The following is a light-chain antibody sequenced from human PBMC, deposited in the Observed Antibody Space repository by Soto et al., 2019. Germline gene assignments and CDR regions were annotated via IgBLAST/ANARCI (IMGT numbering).Light chain of an antibody. CDR1: SSNIGTGYD. Sequence: VLTQPPSVSGAPGQRVTISCTGSSSNIGTGYDVDWYQQLPGTAPKLLIYGNNNRPSGVPDRFSGSRSATSASLAITGLQAEDEDEYYCQSYDSSMSGYVVFGGGTKVTV. CDR2: GNN. CDR3: QSYDSSMSGYVV. J-gene: IGLJ2*01. V-gene: IGLV1-40*01.